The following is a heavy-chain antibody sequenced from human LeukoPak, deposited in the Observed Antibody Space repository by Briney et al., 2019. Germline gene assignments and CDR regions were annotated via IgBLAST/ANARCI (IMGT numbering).Heavy chain of an antibody. Sequence: PGGPLRLSSAASGFAFSNYWLHWVRQAPGKGLEWVARINTHGSSTNYADSVKGRFTISRDNAKNTLYLQMTSLSAEDTAVYYALAGYYYYYMDVWGKGTTVTVSS. CDR2: INTHGSST. CDR1: GFAFSNYW. J-gene: IGHJ6*03. V-gene: IGHV3-74*01. D-gene: IGHD3-16*01. CDR3: LAGYYYYYMDV.